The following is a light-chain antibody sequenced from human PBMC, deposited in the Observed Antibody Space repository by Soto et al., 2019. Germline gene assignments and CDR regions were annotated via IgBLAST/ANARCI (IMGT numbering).Light chain of an antibody. J-gene: IGLJ1*01. Sequence: QSALTQPASVSGSPGQSITISCTGSSSDVGSYNRVSWYQQPPNTAPKLIIYDVSNRPSGVPDRFSGSKSGNTASLTISGLQAEDEADYYCNSYTTSSTYVFGTGTKLPVL. CDR3: NSYTTSSTYV. V-gene: IGLV2-18*02. CDR1: SSDVGSYNR. CDR2: DVS.